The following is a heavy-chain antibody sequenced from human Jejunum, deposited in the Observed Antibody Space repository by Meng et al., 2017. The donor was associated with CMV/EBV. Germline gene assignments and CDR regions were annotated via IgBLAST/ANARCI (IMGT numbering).Heavy chain of an antibody. CDR2: ITNSSSTV. CDR3: ARDPVLSGLDV. J-gene: IGHJ6*02. CDR1: GFTFSHYE. V-gene: IGHV3-48*03. Sequence: AASGFTFSHYEMNWVRQAPGKGLEWVSYITNSSSTVFYADSVRGRFTISRDNANNSLYLQMNNLRADDTALYYCARDPVLSGLDVWGQGATVTVSS.